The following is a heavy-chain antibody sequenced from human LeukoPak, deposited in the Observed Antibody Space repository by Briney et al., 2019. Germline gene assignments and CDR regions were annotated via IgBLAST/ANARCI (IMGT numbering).Heavy chain of an antibody. D-gene: IGHD2/OR15-2a*01. CDR1: GFTFSDYW. CDR2: IDLAGEYT. Sequence: GGSLRLSCAASGFTFSDYWMHWVRQAPGKGLVWVSRIDLAGEYTTYADSVKGRFTISRDNGKNTLYLQMNSLRAEDTAVYYCASYLTSIPSGMDVWGQGTTVIVSS. J-gene: IGHJ6*02. V-gene: IGHV3-74*01. CDR3: ASYLTSIPSGMDV.